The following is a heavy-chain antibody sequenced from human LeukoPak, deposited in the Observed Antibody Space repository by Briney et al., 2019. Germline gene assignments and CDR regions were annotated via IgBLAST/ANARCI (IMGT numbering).Heavy chain of an antibody. Sequence: ASVKVSCKASGYTFTSYDINWVRQATGQGLEWMGWMNPNSGNTGYAQKFQGRVTMTRDTSISTAYMELSRLGSDDTAVYYCATLTPGYSSSWYPPYNWFDPWGQGTLVTVSS. V-gene: IGHV1-8*01. J-gene: IGHJ5*02. CDR3: ATLTPGYSSSWYPPYNWFDP. CDR2: MNPNSGNT. D-gene: IGHD6-13*01. CDR1: GYTFTSYD.